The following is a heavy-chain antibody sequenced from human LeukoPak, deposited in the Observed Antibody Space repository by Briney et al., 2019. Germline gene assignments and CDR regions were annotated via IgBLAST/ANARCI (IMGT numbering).Heavy chain of an antibody. CDR1: GGSMSSYY. CDR3: ARSGIAASGTGFDP. V-gene: IGHV4-59*01. D-gene: IGHD6-13*01. Sequence: SETLSLTCTVSGGSMSSYYWNRIRQPPGKGLEWIGNIYHSGSSNYNPSLKSRVTISVDTSKNQFSLKLSSVTAADTAVYYCARSGIAASGTGFDPWGQGTLVTVSS. J-gene: IGHJ5*02. CDR2: IYHSGSS.